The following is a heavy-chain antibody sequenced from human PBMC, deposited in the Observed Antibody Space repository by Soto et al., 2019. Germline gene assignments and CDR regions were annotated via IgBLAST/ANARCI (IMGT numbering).Heavy chain of an antibody. J-gene: IGHJ2*01. CDR3: ARDRVFEYSSSSSPYWYFDL. CDR2: IIPIFGTA. CDR1: GRTFSSYA. V-gene: IGHV1-69*06. D-gene: IGHD6-6*01. Sequence: AVKVSCKASGRTFSSYAISWVRQAPGQGLEWMGGIIPIFGTANYAQKFQGRVTITADKSTSTAYMELSSLRSEDTAVYYCARDRVFEYSSSSSPYWYFDLWGRGTLVTVSS.